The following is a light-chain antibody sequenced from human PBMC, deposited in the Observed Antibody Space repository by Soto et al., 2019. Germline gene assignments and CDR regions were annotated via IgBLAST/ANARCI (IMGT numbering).Light chain of an antibody. CDR3: LQYGGLPLT. CDR1: QSVTQNY. CDR2: IAS. V-gene: IGKV3-20*01. J-gene: IGKJ4*01. Sequence: EIVLTQSPGTLSLSPGERATLSCRASQSVTQNYLAWYQQRLGQPPRLVISIASNRATGISDRFSGSGSGTDFILTISRLELEDSAVYYCLQYGGLPLTFGGGTKVEI.